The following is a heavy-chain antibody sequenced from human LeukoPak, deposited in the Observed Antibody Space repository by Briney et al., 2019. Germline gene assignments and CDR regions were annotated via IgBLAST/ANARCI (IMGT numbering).Heavy chain of an antibody. CDR2: IKSKTDGGTT. Sequence: GSLRLSCAASGFTFNTYAMHWVGQAPGKGLEWVGRIKSKTDGGTTDYAAPVKGRFTISRGDSKNTLYLQMNGLKTEDTAVYYCTTMAEWGQGTMVTVSS. D-gene: IGHD5-24*01. V-gene: IGHV3-15*01. CDR3: TTMAE. CDR1: GFTFNTYA. J-gene: IGHJ3*01.